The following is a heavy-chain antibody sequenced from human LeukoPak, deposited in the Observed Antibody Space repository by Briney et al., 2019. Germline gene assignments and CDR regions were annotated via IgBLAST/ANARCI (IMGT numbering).Heavy chain of an antibody. J-gene: IGHJ4*02. CDR2: IGVSDAST. CDR3: AKRGGSGSQEYFDY. D-gene: IGHD3-10*01. V-gene: IGHV3-23*01. CDR1: GFIFSDYS. Sequence: GGSLRLSCATTGFIFSDYSMSWVRQAPGKGLEWVSGIGVSDASTYYADSVKGRFIVSRDTSKNTLYLQMNSLRAEDTAMYYCAKRGGSGSQEYFDYWGQGTVVTVSS.